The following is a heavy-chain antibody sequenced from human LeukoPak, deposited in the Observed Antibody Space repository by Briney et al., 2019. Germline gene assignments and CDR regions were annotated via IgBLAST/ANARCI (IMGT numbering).Heavy chain of an antibody. D-gene: IGHD5-18*01. Sequence: GGSLRLSCAASGFTFDNYAMHWVRQAPGKGLEWVSGISWNSGSIGYADSVKGRFTISRDNANNPMYLQMNSLRVEDMALYYCSKDEGRYSYGFLDAFDFWGQGTMVTVSS. J-gene: IGHJ3*01. V-gene: IGHV3-9*03. CDR1: GFTFDNYA. CDR2: ISWNSGSI. CDR3: SKDEGRYSYGFLDAFDF.